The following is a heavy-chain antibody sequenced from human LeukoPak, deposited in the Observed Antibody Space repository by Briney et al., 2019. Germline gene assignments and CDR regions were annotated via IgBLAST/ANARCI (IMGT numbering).Heavy chain of an antibody. J-gene: IGHJ6*03. CDR3: ARTYSSAGYYYYMDV. Sequence: SETLSLTCTVSGGSISSGSYYWNWIRQPAGKGLEWIGRIYTSGSTNYNPSLKSRVTMSVDTSKNQFSLKLSSVTAADTAVYYCARTYSSAGYYYYMDVWGKGTTVTISS. CDR1: GGSISSGSYY. V-gene: IGHV4-61*02. CDR2: IYTSGST. D-gene: IGHD6-25*01.